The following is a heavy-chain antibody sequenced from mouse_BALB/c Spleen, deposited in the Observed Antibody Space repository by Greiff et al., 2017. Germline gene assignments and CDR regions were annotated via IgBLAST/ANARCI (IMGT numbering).Heavy chain of an antibody. V-gene: IGHV5-6-5*01. CDR1: GFTFSSYA. J-gene: IGHJ3*01. CDR3: ARNYYGSSYPFAY. Sequence: EVQLQESGGGLVKPGGSLKLSCAASGFTFSSYAMSWVRQTPEKRLEWVASISSGGSTYYPDSVKGRFTISRDNARNILYLQMSSLRSEDTAMYYCARNYYGSSYPFAYWGQGTLVTVSA. D-gene: IGHD1-1*01. CDR2: ISSGGST.